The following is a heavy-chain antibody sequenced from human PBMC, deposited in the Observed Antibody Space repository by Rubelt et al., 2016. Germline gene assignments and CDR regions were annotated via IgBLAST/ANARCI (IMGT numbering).Heavy chain of an antibody. Sequence: GGPLRLSCAASKFIFSTYDMHWFRQTTGKRLDWVSTIGTAGDTHYADSVKARVTISRENAKNSLYLQMNTLRPGDTAVYYCAREAFTVVDGVYYYYGMDVWGQGTTVTVSS. V-gene: IGHV3-13*01. CDR2: IGTAGDT. CDR3: AREAFTVVDGVYYYYGMDV. D-gene: IGHD4-23*01. J-gene: IGHJ6*02. CDR1: KFIFSTYD.